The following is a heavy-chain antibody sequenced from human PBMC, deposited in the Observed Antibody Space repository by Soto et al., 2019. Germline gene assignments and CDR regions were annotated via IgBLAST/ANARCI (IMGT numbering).Heavy chain of an antibody. D-gene: IGHD5-18*01. J-gene: IGHJ6*02. Sequence: GGSLRLSCAASGFTFSSYAMSWVRQAPGKGLEWVSAISGSGGSTYYADSVKGRFTISRDNSKNTLYLQMNSLSAEDTAVYYCAKKSGYSYGYYYYGMDVWGQGTPVTVSS. CDR1: GFTFSSYA. CDR3: AKKSGYSYGYYYYGMDV. V-gene: IGHV3-23*01. CDR2: ISGSGGST.